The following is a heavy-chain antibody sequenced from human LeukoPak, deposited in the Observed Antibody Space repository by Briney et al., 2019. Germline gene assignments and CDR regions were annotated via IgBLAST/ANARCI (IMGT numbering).Heavy chain of an antibody. V-gene: IGHV4-59*01. CDR1: GGSISGYY. D-gene: IGHD2-21*02. CDR3: ARVAYCGGDCYSFDY. CDR2: IYYSGST. Sequence: SETLSLTCTVSGGSISGYYWSWIRQPPGKGLEWIAYIYYSGSTNYNPSLKSRVTISVDASKKQFSLKLSSVTAADTAVYYCARVAYCGGDCYSFDYWGQGTLVTVSS. J-gene: IGHJ4*02.